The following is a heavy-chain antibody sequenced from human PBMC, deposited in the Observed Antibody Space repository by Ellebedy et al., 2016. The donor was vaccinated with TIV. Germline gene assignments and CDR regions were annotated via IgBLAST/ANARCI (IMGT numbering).Heavy chain of an antibody. Sequence: ASVKVSCXASGYTFTSYYMHWVRQAPGQGLEWMGIINPSGGSTSYAQKFQGRVTMTRDTSTSTVYMELSSLRSEDTAVYYCARDSKYCSSTSCYLNYYYYMDVWGKGTTVTVSS. D-gene: IGHD2-2*01. CDR3: ARDSKYCSSTSCYLNYYYYMDV. J-gene: IGHJ6*03. CDR1: GYTFTSYY. CDR2: INPSGGST. V-gene: IGHV1-46*03.